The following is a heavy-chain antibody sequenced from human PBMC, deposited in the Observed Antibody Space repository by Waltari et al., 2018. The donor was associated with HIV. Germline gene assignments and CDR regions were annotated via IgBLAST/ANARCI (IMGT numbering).Heavy chain of an antibody. J-gene: IGHJ4*02. CDR2: VSAICGT. Sequence: QVQLPESGPGLVRPAETLSLTCRVAGGSVTSESHLWTWIRQPQGKGLEWIGYVSAICGTSYNRSLRSRVTISVDTSKNQFSLEMGSVTAADTAVYYRARVGLIDPTMWDCWGQGTLVAVSS. CDR1: GGSVTSESHL. V-gene: IGHV4-61*01. CDR3: ARVGLIDPTMWDC. D-gene: IGHD5-12*01.